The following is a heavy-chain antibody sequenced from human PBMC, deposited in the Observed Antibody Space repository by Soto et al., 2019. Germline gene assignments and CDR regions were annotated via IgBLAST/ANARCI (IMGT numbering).Heavy chain of an antibody. Sequence: EVQLVESGGGLVKPGGSLRLSCAASGFTFSSYSMNWVRQAPGKGLAWVSSISISSSYIYYADSVKGRFTISRDNAKNSLYLQMNNLRAEDTAVYYCARAGVAVAFDHWGQGTLVTVSS. J-gene: IGHJ5*02. CDR1: GFTFSSYS. CDR2: ISISSSYI. CDR3: ARAGVAVAFDH. V-gene: IGHV3-21*01. D-gene: IGHD6-19*01.